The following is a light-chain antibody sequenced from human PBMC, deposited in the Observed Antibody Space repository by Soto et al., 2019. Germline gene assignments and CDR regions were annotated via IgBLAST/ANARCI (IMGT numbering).Light chain of an antibody. V-gene: IGKV1-9*01. Sequence: DIQMTHSPSSLSASVGERVTITSRASQSISSYLGWYQQKPGKAPNLLIYDASTLHSGVPSRFSGGGSGTDFTLTISSLQPEDFATYYCQQVNVYPSTFGGGTKVDIK. CDR2: DAS. CDR3: QQVNVYPST. J-gene: IGKJ4*01. CDR1: QSISSY.